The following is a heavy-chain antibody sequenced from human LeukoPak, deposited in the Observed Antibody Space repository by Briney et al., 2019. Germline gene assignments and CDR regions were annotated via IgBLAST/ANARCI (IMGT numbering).Heavy chain of an antibody. D-gene: IGHD6-13*01. CDR3: ARQYSSKFDY. J-gene: IGHJ4*02. Sequence: SETLSLTCTVSGDSISSYFWSWIRQPAGKGLEWIGRFYSSESTNYNPSLKSRVTMSVDRSKNQFSLKLSSVTAADTAVYYCARQYSSKFDYSGQGIMVTVSS. CDR1: GDSISSYF. V-gene: IGHV4-4*07. CDR2: FYSSEST.